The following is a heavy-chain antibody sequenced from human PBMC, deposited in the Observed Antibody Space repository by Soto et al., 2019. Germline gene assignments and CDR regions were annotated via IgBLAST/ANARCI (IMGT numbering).Heavy chain of an antibody. CDR3: ARLNSSGWYGPGRY. CDR1: GFTFDDYG. D-gene: IGHD6-19*01. V-gene: IGHV3-20*04. J-gene: IGHJ4*02. CDR2: INWNGGST. Sequence: EVQLVESGGGVVRPGGSLRLSCAASGFTFDDYGMSWVLQAPGKGLEWVSGINWNGGSTGYADSVKGRFTISRDNAKNPLYLQMNSLRAEDTALYYCARLNSSGWYGPGRYWGQGTLVNVSS.